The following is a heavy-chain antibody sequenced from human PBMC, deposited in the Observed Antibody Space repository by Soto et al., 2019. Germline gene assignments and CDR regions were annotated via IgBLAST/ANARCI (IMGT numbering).Heavy chain of an antibody. CDR1: GGSISSYY. V-gene: IGHV4-59*01. J-gene: IGHJ5*02. D-gene: IGHD2-15*01. CDR2: IYYSGST. CDR3: ARLYCSGGSCYSRPWFDP. Sequence: SETLSLTCTVSGGSISSYYWSWIRQPPGKGLEWIGYIYYSGSTNYNPSLKSRGTISVDTSKNQFSLKLSSVTAADTAVYYCARLYCSGGSCYSRPWFDPWGQGTLVTVSS.